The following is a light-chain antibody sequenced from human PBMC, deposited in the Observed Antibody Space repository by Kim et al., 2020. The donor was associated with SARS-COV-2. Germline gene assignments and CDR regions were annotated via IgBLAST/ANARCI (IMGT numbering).Light chain of an antibody. J-gene: IGKJ1*01. V-gene: IGKV3-15*01. Sequence: STGESATLACRASQSVSSNLAWYQQKPGQAPRLLIYGASTRATGIPARFSGSGYGTEFTLTISSLQSEDFAVYYCQQYNNWPPWTFGQGTKVDIK. CDR1: QSVSSN. CDR3: QQYNNWPPWT. CDR2: GAS.